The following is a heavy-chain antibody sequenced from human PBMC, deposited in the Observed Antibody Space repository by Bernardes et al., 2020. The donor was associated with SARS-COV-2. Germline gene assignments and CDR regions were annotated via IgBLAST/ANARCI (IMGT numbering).Heavy chain of an antibody. Sequence: SETLSLTCNVSGVSISTSNWWTWVRQPPGKGLEWIGEIYLSGSTNYNPSLKTRVTISMDKSKNHFSVKMSSMTAADTAVYYCARSVGSGHYYGLDVWGRGTTVTVSS. V-gene: IGHV4-4*02. CDR2: IYLSGST. CDR1: GVSISTSNW. D-gene: IGHD2-15*01. CDR3: ARSVGSGHYYGLDV. J-gene: IGHJ6*02.